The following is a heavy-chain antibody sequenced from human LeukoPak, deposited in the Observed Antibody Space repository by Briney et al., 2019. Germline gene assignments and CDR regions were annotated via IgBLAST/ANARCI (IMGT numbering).Heavy chain of an antibody. V-gene: IGHV1-69*05. CDR1: GGTFSSYA. CDR2: IIPIFGTA. Sequence: SVKVSCKASGGTFSSYAISWVRQAPGQGLEWMGRIIPIFGTANYAQKFQGRVTITTDESTSTAYMELSSLRAEDTAVYYCVRDSPHSGFNVDFDGWGQGTMVTVSS. CDR3: VRDSPHSGFNVDFDG. D-gene: IGHD2-15*01. J-gene: IGHJ4*02.